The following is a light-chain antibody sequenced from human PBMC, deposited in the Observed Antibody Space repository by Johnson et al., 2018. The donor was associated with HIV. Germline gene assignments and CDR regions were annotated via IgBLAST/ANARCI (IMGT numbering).Light chain of an antibody. CDR1: TSNIGNNY. CDR2: EST. J-gene: IGLJ1*01. V-gene: IGLV1-51*02. CDR3: GTWDHSLGTYV. Sequence: QSVLTQPPSVSAASGQKVTISCSGSTSNIGNNYVSWYQQLPGTAPKLLIYESTNRPSGIPDRFSGSKSGTSATLGISGLQTGDEADYYCGTWDHSLGTYVFGTRTKATVL.